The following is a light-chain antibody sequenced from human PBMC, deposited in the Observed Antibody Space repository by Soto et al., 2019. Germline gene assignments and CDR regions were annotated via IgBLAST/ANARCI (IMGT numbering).Light chain of an antibody. J-gene: IGLJ1*01. Sequence: SYELTQPPSVSVSPGQTASITCSGDKLGDKYACWHQQKPGQSPVLVIYQDSKRPSGIPERFSGSNSGNTATLTISGTQAMDEADYYCQAWDSSTVVFGTGTKLTVL. CDR2: QDS. CDR3: QAWDSSTVV. CDR1: KLGDKY. V-gene: IGLV3-1*01.